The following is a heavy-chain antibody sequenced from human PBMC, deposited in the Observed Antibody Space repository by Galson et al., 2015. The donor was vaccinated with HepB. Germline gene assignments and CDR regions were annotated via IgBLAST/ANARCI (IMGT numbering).Heavy chain of an antibody. CDR1: GFAFSSYG. CDR3: AKGNYGEGGFDY. V-gene: IGHV3-30*18. CDR2: ISYDGSNK. Sequence: SLRLSCAASGFAFSSYGMHWVRQAPGKGLEWVAVISYDGSNKYYADSVKGRFTISRDNSKNTLYLQMNSLRAEDTAVYYCAKGNYGEGGFDYWGQGTLVTVSS. J-gene: IGHJ4*02. D-gene: IGHD4-17*01.